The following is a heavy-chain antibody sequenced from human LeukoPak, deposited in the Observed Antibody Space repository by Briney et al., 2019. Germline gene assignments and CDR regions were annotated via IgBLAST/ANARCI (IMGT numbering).Heavy chain of an antibody. CDR3: ARDLLMSGEGTNWFDP. D-gene: IGHD3-10*02. CDR1: GYTFTSYY. CDR2: INPSGGST. Sequence: EASVKVSCKASGYTFTSYYMHWVRQAPGQGLEWMGIINPSGGSTSYAQKFQGRVTMTRDMSTSTVYMELSSLRSEDTAVYYCARDLLMSGEGTNWFDPWGQGTLVTVSS. V-gene: IGHV1-46*01. J-gene: IGHJ5*02.